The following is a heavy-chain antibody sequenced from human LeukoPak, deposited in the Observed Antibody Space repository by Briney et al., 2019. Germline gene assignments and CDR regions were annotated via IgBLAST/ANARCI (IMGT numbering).Heavy chain of an antibody. D-gene: IGHD1-26*01. V-gene: IGHV4-4*02. Sequence: SETLSLTCAVSGGSISSSNWWSWVRQPPGKGLEWIGEIYHSGSTNYNPSLKSRVTISVDKSKNQFSLKLSSVTAADTAVYYCARVGIVGAIAYFDYWGQGTLVTVSS. J-gene: IGHJ4*02. CDR1: GGSISSSNW. CDR2: IYHSGST. CDR3: ARVGIVGAIAYFDY.